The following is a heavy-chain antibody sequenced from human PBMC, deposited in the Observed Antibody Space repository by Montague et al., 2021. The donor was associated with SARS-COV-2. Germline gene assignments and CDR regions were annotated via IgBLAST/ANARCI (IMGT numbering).Heavy chain of an antibody. V-gene: IGHV4-34*01. CDR1: GGSFSGHY. CDR3: ARGARQGYGFRLGSFDY. J-gene: IGHJ4*02. CDR2: INHSGST. D-gene: IGHD3-10*01. Sequence: SETLSLTCAVYGGSFSGHYWNWIRQPPGKGLEWIGEINHSGSTNNNPSLKSRVTMSVATSKNQFSLKLSSVTAADTAVYYCARGARQGYGFRLGSFDYWGQGTLVTVSS.